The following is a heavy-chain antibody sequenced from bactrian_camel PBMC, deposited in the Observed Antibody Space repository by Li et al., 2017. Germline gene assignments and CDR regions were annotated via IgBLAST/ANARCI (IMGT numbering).Heavy chain of an antibody. V-gene: IGHV3S60*01. J-gene: IGHJ6*01. CDR3: AAQGPGANCRRLAKPDFPY. Sequence: VQLVESGGGSVQAGGSLTLSCTASGYTLPMPMAWFRRAPGKEREGITSMFRDGSAKYYSDSVKGRFTISQDAGRNTLYLQMEDLEPEDTAVYYCAAQGPGANCRRLAKPDFPYWGQGTQVTVSS. CDR2: MFRDGSAK. CDR1: GYTLPMP. D-gene: IGHD4*01.